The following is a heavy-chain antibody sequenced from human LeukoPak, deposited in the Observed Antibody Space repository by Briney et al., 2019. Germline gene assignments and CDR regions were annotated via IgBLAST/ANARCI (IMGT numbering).Heavy chain of an antibody. Sequence: WIRQPPGKGLEWVAFIRYDGSNKYYADSVKGRFTISRDNSKNTLYLQMNSLRAEDTAVYYCATLPITMVRGVSFDYWGQGTLVTVSS. J-gene: IGHJ4*02. D-gene: IGHD3-10*01. V-gene: IGHV3-30*02. CDR2: IRYDGSNK. CDR3: ATLPITMVRGVSFDY.